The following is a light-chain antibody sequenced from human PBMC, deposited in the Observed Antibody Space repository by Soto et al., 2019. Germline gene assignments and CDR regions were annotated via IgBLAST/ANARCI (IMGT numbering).Light chain of an antibody. CDR3: SSYTSSSTLV. Sequence: QSALTQPASVSGSPGQPITISCTGTSSDVGSYNYVSWYQQHPGKAPKLMIYFVSNRPSGVSTRFSGSKSGNTASLTISGLQAEDEADYYCSSYTSSSTLVFGGGTKLTVL. CDR1: SSDVGSYNY. J-gene: IGLJ2*01. CDR2: FVS. V-gene: IGLV2-14*03.